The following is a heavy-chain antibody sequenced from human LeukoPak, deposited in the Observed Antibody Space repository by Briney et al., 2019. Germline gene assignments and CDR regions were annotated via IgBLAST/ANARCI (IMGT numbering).Heavy chain of an antibody. CDR1: GGSISSYY. D-gene: IGHD6-13*01. V-gene: IGHV4-59*12. CDR2: IYYSGST. J-gene: IGHJ4*02. CDR3: AREGGHEQHLVRGTSIDY. Sequence: SETLSLTCTVSGGSISSYYWSCIRQPPGKGLECIGYIYYSGSTNYNPSLKSRVTISVDTSKNQFSLKLSSVTAADTAVYYCAREGGHEQHLVRGTSIDYWGQGTLVTVSS.